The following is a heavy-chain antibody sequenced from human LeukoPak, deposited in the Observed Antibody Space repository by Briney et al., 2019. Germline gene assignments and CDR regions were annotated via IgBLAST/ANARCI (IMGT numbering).Heavy chain of an antibody. J-gene: IGHJ6*03. CDR2: IYTSGST. Sequence: SETLSLTCTVSGGSISSYYWSRIRQPAGKGLEWIGRIYTSGSTNYNPSLKSRVTMSVDTSKNQFSLKLSSVTAADTAVYYCARISSRFLEWSGDYYYYYMDVWGKGTTVTVSS. CDR1: GGSISSYY. V-gene: IGHV4-4*07. D-gene: IGHD3-3*01. CDR3: ARISSRFLEWSGDYYYYYMDV.